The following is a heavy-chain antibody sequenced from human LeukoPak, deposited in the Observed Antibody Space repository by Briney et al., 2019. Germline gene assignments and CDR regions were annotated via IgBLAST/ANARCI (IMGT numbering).Heavy chain of an antibody. J-gene: IGHJ6*02. Sequence: SETLSLTCAVSGGSISSSNWWSWVRQPPGKGLEWIGEIYHSGSTNYNPSLKSRVTISVDKSKNQFSLKLSSVTAADTAVYYCARGPYYYDSSGYYIPYYGMDVWGQGTLVTVSS. CDR3: ARGPYYYDSSGYYIPYYGMDV. V-gene: IGHV4-4*02. CDR1: GGSISSSNW. D-gene: IGHD3-22*01. CDR2: IYHSGST.